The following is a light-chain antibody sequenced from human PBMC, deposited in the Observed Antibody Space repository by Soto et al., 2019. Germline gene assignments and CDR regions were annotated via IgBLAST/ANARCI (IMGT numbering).Light chain of an antibody. Sequence: QSVLTQPASMSDSPGQSITISCIGTSSDIGAFNHVSWHQQHPGKAPKLIIYDVIHRPSGVSSRFSGSKTGNTASLIISGLQAEDEADYYCSSYTSSSSYVFGSGTKVNVL. CDR3: SSYTSSSSYV. CDR2: DVI. CDR1: SSDIGAFNH. J-gene: IGLJ1*01. V-gene: IGLV2-14*03.